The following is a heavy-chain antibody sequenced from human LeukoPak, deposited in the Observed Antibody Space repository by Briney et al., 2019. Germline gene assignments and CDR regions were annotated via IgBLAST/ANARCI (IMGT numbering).Heavy chain of an antibody. CDR1: GGTFSSYA. CDR2: VIPILGIA. CDR3: ARGGPYYYDSSGYTMGY. Sequence: GASVKVSCKASGGTFSSYAISWVRQAPGQGLEWMGRVIPILGIANYAQKFQGRVTITADKSTSTAYMELSSLRSEDTAAYYCARGGPYYYDSSGYTMGYWGQGTLVTVSS. J-gene: IGHJ4*02. D-gene: IGHD3-22*01. V-gene: IGHV1-69*04.